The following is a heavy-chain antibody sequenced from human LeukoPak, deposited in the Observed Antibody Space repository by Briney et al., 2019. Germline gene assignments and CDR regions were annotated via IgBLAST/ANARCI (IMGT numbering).Heavy chain of an antibody. CDR1: GGSISSGSYH. CDR3: ARDRYSSGWYEDY. CDR2: IYTSGST. V-gene: IGHV4-61*02. J-gene: IGHJ4*02. D-gene: IGHD6-19*01. Sequence: SETLSLTCTVSGGSISSGSYHCRWIRQPAGKGLEWIGRIYTSGSTNYNPSLKSRVTISVDTSKTQFSLKLSSVTAADTAVYSCARDRYSSGWYEDYWGQGTLVTVSS.